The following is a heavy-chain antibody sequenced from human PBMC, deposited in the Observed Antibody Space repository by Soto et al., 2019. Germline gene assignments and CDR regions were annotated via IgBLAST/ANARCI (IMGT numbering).Heavy chain of an antibody. CDR1: GFTFSSYG. D-gene: IGHD3-9*01. CDR3: AKDAGELLRYFYWPSNWDY. V-gene: IGHV3-30*18. CDR2: ISYDGSNK. Sequence: QVQLVESGGGVVQPGRSLRLSCAASGFTFSSYGMHWVRQAPGKGLEWVADISYDGSNKYYADSVKGRFTISRDNSKNTLYLQMNRLRAEDTAVYYCAKDAGELLRYFYWPSNWDYWGQGTLVTVSS. J-gene: IGHJ4*02.